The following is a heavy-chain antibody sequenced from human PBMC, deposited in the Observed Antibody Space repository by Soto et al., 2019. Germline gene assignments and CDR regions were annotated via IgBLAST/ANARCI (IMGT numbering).Heavy chain of an antibody. CDR1: GGSISSGNYC. CDR3: ARADCSGGSCYSFYYYGMDV. CDR2: IHYSGSS. D-gene: IGHD2-15*01. V-gene: IGHV4-61*01. Sequence: SETLSLTCTVSGGSISSGNYCWSWIRQPPGKGLEWIGFIHYSGSSYYNPSLKSRVTISVDTSKNQFSLKLSSVTAADTAVYYCARADCSGGSCYSFYYYGMDVWGQGTTVTVYS. J-gene: IGHJ6*02.